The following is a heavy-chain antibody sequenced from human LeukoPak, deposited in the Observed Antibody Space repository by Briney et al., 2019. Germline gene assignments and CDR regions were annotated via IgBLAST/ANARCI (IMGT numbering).Heavy chain of an antibody. J-gene: IGHJ5*01. CDR2: SSGSGSST. CDR3: AKNYYDSSGYYNWFDS. V-gene: IGHV3-23*01. Sequence: PGGSLRLSCAASGFIFSSYAMNWVRQAPGKGLECVSGSSGSGSSTYYLDSVKGRFTISRDNSKNTLYLQMNSLRAEDTAVYYCAKNYYDSSGYYNWFDSWGQGTLVTVSS. D-gene: IGHD3-22*01. CDR1: GFIFSSYA.